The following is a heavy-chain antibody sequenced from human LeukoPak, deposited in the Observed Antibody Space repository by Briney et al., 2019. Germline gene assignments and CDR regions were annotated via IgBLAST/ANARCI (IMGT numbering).Heavy chain of an antibody. CDR1: GGTFSSYA. V-gene: IGHV1-69*05. J-gene: IGHJ4*02. CDR2: IIPIFGTA. CDR3: ARHGGGGESYPRVFDN. Sequence: SVKVSCKASGGTFSSYAISWVRQAPGQGLEWMGGIIPIFGTANYAQKFQGRVTITTDESTSTAYMELSSLRSEDTAVYYCARHGGGGESYPRVFDNWGQGTLVAVSS. D-gene: IGHD1-26*01.